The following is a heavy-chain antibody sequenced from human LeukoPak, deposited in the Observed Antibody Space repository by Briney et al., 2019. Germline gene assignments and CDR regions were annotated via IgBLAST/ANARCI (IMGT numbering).Heavy chain of an antibody. CDR2: IDPSDSYT. J-gene: IGHJ4*02. D-gene: IGHD6-13*01. Sequence: GESLKISCKGSGYIFTSYWISWVRQMPGKGLEWMGGIDPSDSYTNYNPSFQGHVTISADKSISTAYLQWSSLKASDTAMYYCARQDSSWTGYWGQGTLVTVSS. V-gene: IGHV5-10-1*01. CDR1: GYIFTSYW. CDR3: ARQDSSWTGY.